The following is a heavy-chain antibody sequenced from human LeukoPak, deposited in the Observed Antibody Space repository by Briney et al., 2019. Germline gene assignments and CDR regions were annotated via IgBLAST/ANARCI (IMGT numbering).Heavy chain of an antibody. V-gene: IGHV1-69*06. CDR2: IIPIFGTA. Sequence: SVKVSCKASGGTFSSYAISWVRQAPGQGLEWMGGIIPIFGTANYAQKFQGRVTITADKSTSTAYMELSSLRSEDTAVYYCARYSSDASGSGSYYSSFDYWGQGTLVTVSS. J-gene: IGHJ4*02. CDR1: GGTFSSYA. CDR3: ARYSSDASGSGSYYSSFDY. D-gene: IGHD3-10*01.